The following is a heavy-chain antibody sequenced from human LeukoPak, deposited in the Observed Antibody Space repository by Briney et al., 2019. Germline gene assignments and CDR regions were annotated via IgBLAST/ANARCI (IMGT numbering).Heavy chain of an antibody. J-gene: IGHJ6*03. CDR1: GGSISSYY. Sequence: SETLSLTCTVSGGSISSYYWSWIRQPPGKGLEWIGYIYTSGSTNYNPSLKSRVTISVDTSKNQFSLKLSSVTAADTAVYYCARHSSGSSTRYYMDVWGKGTTVTVSS. D-gene: IGHD2-2*01. CDR3: ARHSSGSSTRYYMDV. CDR2: IYTSGST. V-gene: IGHV4-4*09.